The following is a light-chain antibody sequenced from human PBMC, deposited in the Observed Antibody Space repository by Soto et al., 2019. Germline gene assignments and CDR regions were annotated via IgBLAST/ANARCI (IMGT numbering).Light chain of an antibody. Sequence: EYVLSQSPGTLSLSPGERATLSCRASQTVRNNYLAWYQQKPGQAPRLLIYDVSNRASGIPARFSGSGSETDFTLTISSLEPEDFAVYYCQQRSDWPLTFGQGTLLEIK. CDR1: QTVRNNY. J-gene: IGKJ5*01. V-gene: IGKV3-11*01. CDR3: QQRSDWPLT. CDR2: DVS.